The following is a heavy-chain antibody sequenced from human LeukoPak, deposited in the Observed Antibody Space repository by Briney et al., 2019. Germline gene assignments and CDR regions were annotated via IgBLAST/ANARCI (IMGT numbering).Heavy chain of an antibody. J-gene: IGHJ2*01. CDR3: ARVGRYDFWSGYYRNWYFDL. CDR2: ISSSSSTI. CDR1: GFTFSSYS. D-gene: IGHD3-3*01. Sequence: GGSLRLSCAASGFTFSSYSMNWVRQAPGKGLEWVSYISSSSSTIYYADSVKGRFTISRDNAKNSLYLQMNSLRAEDTAVYYCARVGRYDFWSGYYRNWYFDLWGRGTLVTVSS. V-gene: IGHV3-48*01.